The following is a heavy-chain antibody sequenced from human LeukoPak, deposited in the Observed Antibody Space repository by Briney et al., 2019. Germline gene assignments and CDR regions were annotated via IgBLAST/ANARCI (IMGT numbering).Heavy chain of an antibody. Sequence: KPSETLSLTCTVSGGSISSYYWNWIRQPPGKGLEWIGEINHSGSTNYNPSLKSRVTISVDTSKNQFSLKLSSVTAADTAVYYCARVHSLADYYYYGMDVWGQGTTVTVSS. V-gene: IGHV4-34*01. J-gene: IGHJ6*02. D-gene: IGHD3-3*02. CDR2: INHSGST. CDR1: GGSISSYY. CDR3: ARVHSLADYYYYGMDV.